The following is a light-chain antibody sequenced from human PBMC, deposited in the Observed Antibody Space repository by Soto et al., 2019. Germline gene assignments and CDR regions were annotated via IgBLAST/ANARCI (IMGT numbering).Light chain of an antibody. CDR1: QSLSSN. V-gene: IGKV3-15*01. CDR2: GAS. Sequence: EIVMTQSPATLSVSPGERATLSCRASQSLSSNLAWYQQKPGQAPRLLIYGASTRATGIPARFSGRGSGTEFTLTISSLQSEDFAVYYCQQYNNWPFTFGPGTKVDIK. CDR3: QQYNNWPFT. J-gene: IGKJ3*01.